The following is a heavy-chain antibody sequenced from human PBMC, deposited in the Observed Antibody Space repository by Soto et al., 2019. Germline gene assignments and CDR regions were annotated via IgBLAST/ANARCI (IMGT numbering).Heavy chain of an antibody. D-gene: IGHD6-6*01. J-gene: IGHJ5*02. CDR3: AKDLTRQLAYWLDP. Sequence: ASVKVSCKASGFSFTGYYIHWLRQAPGQGLEWMGWINTHSGGTEYAQKFQGRVTLTRDTSIATAYLTLTSLTSDDTALYYCAKDLTRQLAYWLDPWGQGTQVTVSS. CDR2: INTHSGGT. V-gene: IGHV1-2*02. CDR1: GFSFTGYY.